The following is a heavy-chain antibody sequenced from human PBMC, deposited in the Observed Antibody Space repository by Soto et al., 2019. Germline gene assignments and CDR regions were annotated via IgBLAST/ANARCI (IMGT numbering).Heavy chain of an antibody. J-gene: IGHJ4*02. Sequence: PSETLSLTCTVSGGSISSYYGSWIRQPPGKGLEWIGYIFHSGISYSNPSLKGRVTMSVDGSKNRFSLRLSSVTAADTAVYYCARRISARTYYFDYWGQGTLVTVSS. V-gene: IGHV4-59*04. D-gene: IGHD6-6*01. CDR3: ARRISARTYYFDY. CDR2: IFHSGIS. CDR1: GGSISSYY.